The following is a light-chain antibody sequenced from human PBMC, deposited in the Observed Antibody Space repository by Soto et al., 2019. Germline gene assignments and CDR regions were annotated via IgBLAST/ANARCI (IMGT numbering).Light chain of an antibody. Sequence: QSALTQPRSVSGSPGQSVTISCTGSSSDVGTYKHVSWYQQHPGKAPKLMIYDVSKRPSGVPDRFSGSKSGNTASVTISGLQAEDEADYYCCSYAGSYTDWVFGGGTKLTVL. J-gene: IGLJ3*02. CDR1: SSDVGTYKH. CDR2: DVS. V-gene: IGLV2-11*01. CDR3: CSYAGSYTDWV.